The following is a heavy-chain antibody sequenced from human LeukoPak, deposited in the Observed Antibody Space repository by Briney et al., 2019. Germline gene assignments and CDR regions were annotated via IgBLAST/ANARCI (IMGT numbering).Heavy chain of an antibody. CDR3: ARDQENYGGAFDI. J-gene: IGHJ3*02. V-gene: IGHV3-48*03. CDR2: ISSSGSTI. CDR1: GFTFSSYE. D-gene: IGHD1-7*01. Sequence: GGSLRLSCAASGFTFSSYEMNWVRQAPGKGLKWVSYISSSGSTIYYADSVKGRFTISRDNAKNSLYLQMNSLRAEDTAVYYCARDQENYGGAFDIWGQGTMVTVSS.